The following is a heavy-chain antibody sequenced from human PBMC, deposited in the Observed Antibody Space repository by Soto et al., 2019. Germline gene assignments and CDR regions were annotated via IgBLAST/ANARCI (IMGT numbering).Heavy chain of an antibody. CDR1: GFTFSSYA. J-gene: IGHJ4*02. Sequence: PGGSLRLSCSASGFTFSSYAMHWVRQAPGKGLEYVSAISSNGGSTYYADSVKGRFTISRDNSKNTLYLQMSSLGAEDTAVYYSVKDLVEMATIGYFDYWGQGTLVTVSS. V-gene: IGHV3-64D*08. CDR2: ISSNGGST. D-gene: IGHD5-12*01. CDR3: VKDLVEMATIGYFDY.